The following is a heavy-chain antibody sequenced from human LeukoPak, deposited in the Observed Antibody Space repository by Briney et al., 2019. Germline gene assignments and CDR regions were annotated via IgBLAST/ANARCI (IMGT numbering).Heavy chain of an antibody. CDR1: GGSISSYY. J-gene: IGHJ4*02. V-gene: IGHV4-59*01. CDR3: AKDGGSHLFDY. CDR2: IYYSGST. D-gene: IGHD1-26*01. Sequence: SSDLSLTCTVSGGSISSYYWSWIRQPPGKGLEWIGYIYYSGSTNYNPSLKSRVTISVDTSKNQFSLKLSSVTAADTAVYYCAKDGGSHLFDYWGQGALVTVSS.